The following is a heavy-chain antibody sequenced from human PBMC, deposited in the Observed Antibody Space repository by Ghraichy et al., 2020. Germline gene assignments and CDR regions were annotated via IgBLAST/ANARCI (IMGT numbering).Heavy chain of an antibody. CDR1: GGSISSYY. CDR3: AGTSDFWSGYYMRYYFDY. V-gene: IGHV4-59*01. D-gene: IGHD3-3*01. Sequence: SETLSLTCTVSGGSISSYYWSWIRQPPGKGLEWIGYIYYSGSTNYNPSLKSRVTISVDTSKNQFSLKLSSVTAADTAVYYCAGTSDFWSGYYMRYYFDYWGQGTLVTVSS. J-gene: IGHJ4*02. CDR2: IYYSGST.